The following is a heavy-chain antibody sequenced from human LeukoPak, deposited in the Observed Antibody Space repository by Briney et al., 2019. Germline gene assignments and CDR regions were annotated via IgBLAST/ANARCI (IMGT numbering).Heavy chain of an antibody. Sequence: SETLSLTCAVSGASISSSGYSWWRVRQPPGKGLEWIGYVYYSGTTYYNPSLNSRLTISANTSKNQFFLKLSSVTAADTAVYYCARSPVRSIFRGPTRTDYYYYMDVWGKGTKVTISS. D-gene: IGHD2-21*01. V-gene: IGHV4-30-4*07. CDR3: ARSPVRSIFRGPTRTDYYYYMDV. CDR2: VYYSGTT. J-gene: IGHJ6*03. CDR1: GASISSSGYS.